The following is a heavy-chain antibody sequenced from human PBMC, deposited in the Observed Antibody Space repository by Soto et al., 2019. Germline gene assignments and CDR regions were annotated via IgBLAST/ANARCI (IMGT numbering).Heavy chain of an antibody. J-gene: IGHJ6*02. CDR3: ARSLYSSSWYHSGNSYYYYGMDV. CDR1: GYRLSSYA. Sequence: ASVKVSCKASGYRLSSYAIQWVRQAPGQRLEWMGWINVGNGNTKYSQKFQDRVTIIRDTSANTAYMDLSSLRSEDTAVYYCARSLYSSSWYHSGNSYYYYGMDVWGQGTTVTVSS. D-gene: IGHD6-13*01. V-gene: IGHV1-3*01. CDR2: INVGNGNT.